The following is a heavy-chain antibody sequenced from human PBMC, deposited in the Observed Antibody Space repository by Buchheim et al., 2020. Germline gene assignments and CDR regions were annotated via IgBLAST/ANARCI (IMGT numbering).Heavy chain of an antibody. D-gene: IGHD4-11*01. CDR2: IGTAGDT. CDR3: ARGGRDYTYYYYYYYMDV. CDR1: GFTFSSYD. J-gene: IGHJ6*03. V-gene: IGHV3-13*01. Sequence: EVQLVESGGGLVQPGGSLRLSCAASGFTFSSYDMHWVRQATGKGLEWVSAIGTAGDTYYPGSVKGRFTISRENAKNSLYLQMNSLRAGDTAVYYCARGGRDYTYYYYYYYMDVWGKGTT.